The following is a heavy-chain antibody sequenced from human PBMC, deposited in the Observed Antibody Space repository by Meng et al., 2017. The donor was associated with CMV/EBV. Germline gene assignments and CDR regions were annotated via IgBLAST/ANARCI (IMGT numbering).Heavy chain of an antibody. CDR2: ISAYNDNT. CDR1: VDTFTSIG. Sequence: QVQLLRSGAGVMILGDTVTGFSSSSVDTFTSIGIRWVRQAPGQGLEWLGWISAYNDNTNYACKLQGRVTMTTDTSTSKAYMELRSLRYDDTAVYYCATDILTHFDYWGQGTLVTVSS. CDR3: ATDILTHFDY. D-gene: IGHD3-9*01. V-gene: IGHV1-18*01. J-gene: IGHJ4*02.